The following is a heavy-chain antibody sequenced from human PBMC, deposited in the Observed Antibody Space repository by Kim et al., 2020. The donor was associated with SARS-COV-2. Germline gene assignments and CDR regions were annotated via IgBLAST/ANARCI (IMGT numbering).Heavy chain of an antibody. V-gene: IGHV1-69*06. D-gene: IGHD2-21*02. Sequence: SVKVSCKASGGTFSSYAISWVRQAPGQGLEWMGGIIPIFGTANYAQKFQGRVTITADKSTSTAYMELSSLRSEDTAVYYCARAAYCGGVCYRDYWGQGTLVTVSS. CDR2: IIPIFGTA. CDR1: GGTFSSYA. J-gene: IGHJ4*02. CDR3: ARAAYCGGVCYRDY.